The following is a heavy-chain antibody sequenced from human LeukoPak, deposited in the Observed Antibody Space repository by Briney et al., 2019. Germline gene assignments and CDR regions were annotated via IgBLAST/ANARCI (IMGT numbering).Heavy chain of an antibody. J-gene: IGHJ4*02. D-gene: IGHD2-15*01. Sequence: ASVKVSCKASGYTFTSYAMHWVRQAPGQRLEWMGWINAGNGNTKYSQKFQGRVTITRDTSASIAYMELSSLRSEDTAVYYCARERRVCSGGSCYSIFDYWGQGTLVTVSS. CDR3: ARERRVCSGGSCYSIFDY. CDR2: INAGNGNT. V-gene: IGHV1-3*01. CDR1: GYTFTSYA.